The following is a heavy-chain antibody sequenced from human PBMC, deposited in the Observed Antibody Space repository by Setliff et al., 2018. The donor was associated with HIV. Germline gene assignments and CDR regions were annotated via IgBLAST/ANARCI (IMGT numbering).Heavy chain of an antibody. CDR2: IYTSGIT. D-gene: IGHD1-20*01. CDR1: GGSISSYY. V-gene: IGHV4-4*08. CDR3: ARDYSRYTWNYFDY. Sequence: SETLSLTCTVSGGSISSYYWSWTRQSPGKGLEWLGYIYTSGITDYNPSLKSRVTISGDTSKNQFSLKLSSVTAADTALYYCARDYSRYTWNYFDYWGQGTLVTVSS. J-gene: IGHJ4*02.